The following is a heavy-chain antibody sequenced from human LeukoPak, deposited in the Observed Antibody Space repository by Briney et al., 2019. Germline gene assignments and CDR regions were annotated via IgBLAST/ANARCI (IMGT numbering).Heavy chain of an antibody. Sequence: GGSLRLSCAASGFTFDDYGMSWVRQAPGKGLEWVSGINWNGGSTGYADSVKGRFTTSRDNAKNSLYLQMNSLRAEDTALYYCARSITIFGVGRFDPWGQGTLVTVSS. CDR3: ARSITIFGVGRFDP. CDR1: GFTFDDYG. CDR2: INWNGGST. J-gene: IGHJ5*02. V-gene: IGHV3-20*04. D-gene: IGHD3-3*01.